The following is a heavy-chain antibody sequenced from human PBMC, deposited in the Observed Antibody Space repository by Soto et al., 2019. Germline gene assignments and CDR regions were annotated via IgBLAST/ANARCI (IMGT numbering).Heavy chain of an antibody. CDR2: ISGDGDHT. CDR1: GFTFDNYA. CDR3: AKVLLNQVGYFDY. V-gene: IGHV3-23*01. Sequence: EVQLLESGGGLVQPGGSLRLSCAASGFTFDNYAMSWVRQAPGKGLEWVSAISGDGDHTYYADSVNGRFTISTDTSKNTLYLQMNSLRAEDTAVYYCAKVLLNQVGYFDYWGQGTLVTVSS. J-gene: IGHJ4*02.